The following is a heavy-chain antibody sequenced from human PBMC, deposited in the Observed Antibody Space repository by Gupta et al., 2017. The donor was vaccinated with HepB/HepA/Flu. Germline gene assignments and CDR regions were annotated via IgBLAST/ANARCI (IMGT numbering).Heavy chain of an antibody. V-gene: IGHV1-2*02. CDR1: GYTFTGYY. CDR2: INPNSGGT. Sequence: QVQLVQSGAEVKKPGASVKVSCTASGYTFTGYYMHWVRQAPGQGLEWMGWINPNSGGTNYAQKVQGRVTMTRDTSITTAYMELSRLRSDDTAVYYCASPHTEPHYYYYMDVWGKGTTVTVSS. D-gene: IGHD5-18*01. J-gene: IGHJ6*03. CDR3: ASPHTEPHYYYYMDV.